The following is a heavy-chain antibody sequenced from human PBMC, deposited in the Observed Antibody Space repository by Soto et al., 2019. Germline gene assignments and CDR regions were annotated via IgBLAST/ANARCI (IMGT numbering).Heavy chain of an antibody. CDR2: ISGSGGST. V-gene: IGHV3-23*01. CDR3: ARRLSGSTGFEH. Sequence: EVQLLESGGDLIQPGGSLRLSCAGSGFTFNGYSMSWVRQAPGKGLEWVSAISGSGGSTYYADSVKGRFTISRDNSKNPLDLQINSLSAEDTAVYYCARRLSGSTGFEHWGQGTLITVSS. D-gene: IGHD1-7*01. J-gene: IGHJ4*02. CDR1: GFTFNGYS.